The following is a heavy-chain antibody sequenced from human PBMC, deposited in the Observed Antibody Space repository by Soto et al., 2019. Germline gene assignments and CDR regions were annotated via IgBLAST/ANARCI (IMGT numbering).Heavy chain of an antibody. V-gene: IGHV4-34*01. Sequence: QVQLQQWGAGLLKPSETLSLTCAVYGGSFSGYYWNWIRQPPGKGLEWIGEINHSGSTNYNPSLKSRVTLSVDTSKNQFSLKLSSVTAADTAVYYYARGWGRIFDNWGQGTLVTVSS. CDR1: GGSFSGYY. J-gene: IGHJ4*02. D-gene: IGHD7-27*01. CDR2: INHSGST. CDR3: ARGWGRIFDN.